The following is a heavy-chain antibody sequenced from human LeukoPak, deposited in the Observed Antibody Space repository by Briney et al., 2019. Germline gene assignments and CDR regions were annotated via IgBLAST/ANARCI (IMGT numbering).Heavy chain of an antibody. Sequence: SETLSLTCAVYGGSFSGYYWSWIRQPPGKGQEWIGEINHSGSTNYNPSLKSRVTISVDTSKNQFSLKLSSVTAADTAVYYCARAPSGATNDAFDIWGQGTMVTVSS. D-gene: IGHD1-26*01. J-gene: IGHJ3*02. CDR3: ARAPSGATNDAFDI. CDR2: INHSGST. CDR1: GGSFSGYY. V-gene: IGHV4-34*01.